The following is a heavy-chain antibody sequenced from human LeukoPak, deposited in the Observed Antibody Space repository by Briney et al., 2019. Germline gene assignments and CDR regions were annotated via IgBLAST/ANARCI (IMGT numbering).Heavy chain of an antibody. CDR1: GFTFTSYG. D-gene: IGHD1-1*01. J-gene: IGHJ4*02. Sequence: GGSLRLSCAASGFTFTSYGVHWVRQAPGKGLEWVAFIRHDGSYKDYADSVKGRFTISRDNSKNTLYLQMNSLRAEDTAVYYCAKSPWNGKFRAYFDYWGQGTLVTVSS. V-gene: IGHV3-30*02. CDR3: AKSPWNGKFRAYFDY. CDR2: IRHDGSYK.